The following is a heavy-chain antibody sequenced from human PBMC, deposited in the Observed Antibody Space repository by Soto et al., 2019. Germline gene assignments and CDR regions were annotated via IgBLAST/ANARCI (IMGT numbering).Heavy chain of an antibody. CDR1: GGSISSSS. V-gene: IGHV3-48*01. CDR3: ARPTYYYDSSGPPAY. CDR2: ISSSSSTI. D-gene: IGHD3-22*01. Sequence: PSETLSLTCTVSGGSISSSSYYWGWIRQPPGKGLEWVSYISSSSSTIFYTDSVKGRFTVSRDNAKNSLYLQMNSLRAEDTAVYYYARPTYYYDSSGPPAYWGQGTLVTVSS. J-gene: IGHJ4*02.